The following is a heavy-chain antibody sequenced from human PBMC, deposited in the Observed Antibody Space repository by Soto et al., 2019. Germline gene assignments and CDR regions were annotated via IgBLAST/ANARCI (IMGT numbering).Heavy chain of an antibody. CDR2: ISSSGSHI. J-gene: IGHJ6*02. Sequence: GGSLRLSCAASGFTFSSYIFNWVRQAPGKGLEWVSSISSSGSHIYYADSVKGRFTISRDNAKNSLYLQMSSLRAEDTAIYYCARDQQHMDAWGQGTTVTVSS. D-gene: IGHD1-1*01. CDR1: GFTFSSYI. V-gene: IGHV3-21*01. CDR3: ARDQQHMDA.